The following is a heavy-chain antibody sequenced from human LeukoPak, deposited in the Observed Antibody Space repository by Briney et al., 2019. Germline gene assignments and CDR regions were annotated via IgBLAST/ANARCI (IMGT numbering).Heavy chain of an antibody. V-gene: IGHV3-33*03. J-gene: IGHJ4*02. CDR2: IWHDGSYK. Sequence: GGSLRLSCAASGFIFSSFGMHWVRQAPGKGLEWVAVIWHDGSYKYYLDSVKGRFTISRDNAKNSLYLQMNSLRAEDTAVYYCESLDYWGQGTLVTVSS. CDR3: ESLDY. CDR1: GFIFSSFG.